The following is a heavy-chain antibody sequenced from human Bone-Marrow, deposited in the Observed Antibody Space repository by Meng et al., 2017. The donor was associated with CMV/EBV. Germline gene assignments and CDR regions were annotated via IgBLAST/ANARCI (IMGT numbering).Heavy chain of an antibody. D-gene: IGHD6-6*01. Sequence: ASVKVSCKASGCTFTGYYMHWVRQAPGQGLEWMGWINPNSGGTNYAQKFQGRVTMTRDTSIRTAYMELSRLRSDDTAVYYCARTRVEYSSSSSSNYYYYGMDVWGQGTTVTVSS. V-gene: IGHV1-2*02. CDR1: GCTFTGYY. J-gene: IGHJ6*02. CDR3: ARTRVEYSSSSSSNYYYYGMDV. CDR2: INPNSGGT.